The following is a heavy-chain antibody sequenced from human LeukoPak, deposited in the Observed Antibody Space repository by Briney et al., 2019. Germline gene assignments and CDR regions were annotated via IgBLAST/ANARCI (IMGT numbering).Heavy chain of an antibody. J-gene: IGHJ4*02. Sequence: ASVKVSCKASGYTFTGYYMHWVRQAPGQGLEWMGWINPNSGGTNYAQKFQGRVTMTRDTSISTAYMELSRLRSDDTAVYYCARTSGVSAAGSPYYFDYWGQGTLVTVSS. V-gene: IGHV1-2*02. CDR1: GYTFTGYY. D-gene: IGHD6-13*01. CDR3: ARTSGVSAAGSPYYFDY. CDR2: INPNSGGT.